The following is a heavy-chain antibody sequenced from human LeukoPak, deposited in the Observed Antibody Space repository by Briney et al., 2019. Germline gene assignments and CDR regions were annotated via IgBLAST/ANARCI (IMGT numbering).Heavy chain of an antibody. J-gene: IGHJ3*02. CDR2: ISYDGSNK. CDR3: ARVRSIQLWLGAFDI. V-gene: IGHV3-30-3*01. D-gene: IGHD5-18*01. CDR1: GFTFSNYA. Sequence: GGSLRLSCAASGFTFSNYALHWVRQAPGKGLEWVAVISYDGSNKYYADSVKGRLTISRDNSKNTLYLQMNSLRAEDTAVYYCARVRSIQLWLGAFDIWGQGTMVTVSS.